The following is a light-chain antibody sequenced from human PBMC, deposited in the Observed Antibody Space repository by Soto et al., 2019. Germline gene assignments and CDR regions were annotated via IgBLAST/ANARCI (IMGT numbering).Light chain of an antibody. CDR1: LPISTY. CDR2: DAS. J-gene: IGKJ1*01. V-gene: IGKV1-5*01. CDR3: QHYNSYSEA. Sequence: DIQMTQSPSSLSASVGDRVTITCRASLPISTYLNWYQQKPGKAPKLLIYDASSLESGVPSRFSGSGSGTEFTLTISSLQPDDFATYYCQHYNSYSEAFGQGTKVDIK.